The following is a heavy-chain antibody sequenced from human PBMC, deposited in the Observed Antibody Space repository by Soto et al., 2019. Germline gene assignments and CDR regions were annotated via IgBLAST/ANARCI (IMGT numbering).Heavy chain of an antibody. D-gene: IGHD3-10*01. CDR3: VRGSQDSYPGSRIFDF. CDR1: VITFVSRA. CDR2: ITDNGGDS. V-gene: IGHV3-23*01. J-gene: IGHJ4*02. Sequence: GWSLRLACVSSVITFVSRAMSWVRQAPGEGLGWVSTITDNGGDSKYADSVRGRFTISRDNSKKILYLQMSNLRAEDSAVYYCVRGSQDSYPGSRIFDFWGRGTLVTVSS.